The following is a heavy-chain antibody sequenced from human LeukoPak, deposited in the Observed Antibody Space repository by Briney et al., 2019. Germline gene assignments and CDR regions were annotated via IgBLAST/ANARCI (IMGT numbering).Heavy chain of an antibody. J-gene: IGHJ4*01. CDR1: GGSITSSPYH. V-gene: IGHV4-39*07. D-gene: IGHD2-21*02. Sequence: SETLSLTCTVSGGSITSSPYHWAWIRQPPGRGPEWIGTVSHTGATQYSPSLTSRVTISLDTSKNQFSLSLNSVTAADTAVFYCARSMVTTDRNFDHWGQGTLVTVSS. CDR3: ARSMVTTDRNFDH. CDR2: VSHTGAT.